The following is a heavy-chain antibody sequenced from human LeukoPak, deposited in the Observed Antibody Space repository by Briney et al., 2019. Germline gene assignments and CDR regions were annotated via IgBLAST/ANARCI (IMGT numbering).Heavy chain of an antibody. CDR3: AMGGTYSFGLNFDY. V-gene: IGHV3-23*01. J-gene: IGHJ4*02. CDR2: ISDSGGSI. Sequence: PGGSLRLSCAASGFTFSSYSMNWVRQAPGKGLEWVSTISDSGGSIHYADSVKGRFTISRDNSKNTLYLQMNSLRAEDTAEYYCAMGGTYSFGLNFDYWGQGTLVTVSS. CDR1: GFTFSSYS. D-gene: IGHD5-18*01.